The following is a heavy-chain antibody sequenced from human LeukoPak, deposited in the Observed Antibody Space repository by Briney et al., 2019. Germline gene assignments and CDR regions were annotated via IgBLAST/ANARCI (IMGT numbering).Heavy chain of an antibody. V-gene: IGHV3-7*01. CDR3: ARDDPWGYYDS. Sequence: GGSLRLSCAASGFTSTNFWMTWIRQAPGKGLEWVANIKQDGSARNHVDSVKGRFTISRDNAKNSVFLEMNSLRDEDTAVYYCARDDPWGYYDSWGQGTLVTVSS. D-gene: IGHD7-27*01. J-gene: IGHJ4*02. CDR2: IKQDGSAR. CDR1: GFTSTNFW.